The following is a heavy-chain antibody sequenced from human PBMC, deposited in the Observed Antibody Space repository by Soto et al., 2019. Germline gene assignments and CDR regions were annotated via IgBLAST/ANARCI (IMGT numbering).Heavy chain of an antibody. V-gene: IGHV3-73*01. Sequence: GGSLRLSCAASGFAFSGSAMYWVRQASGKGPEWVGRIRSKGHNYATEYAASVKGRFTISRDDSKNTAYLQMNSLQTEDTAVYYCARDLFSYDYSGILWFDPWGQGTLVTVSS. J-gene: IGHJ5*02. D-gene: IGHD3-16*01. CDR2: IRSKGHNYAT. CDR1: GFAFSGSA. CDR3: ARDLFSYDYSGILWFDP.